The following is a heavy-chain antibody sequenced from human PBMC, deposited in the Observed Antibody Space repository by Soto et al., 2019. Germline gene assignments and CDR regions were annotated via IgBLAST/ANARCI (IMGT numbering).Heavy chain of an antibody. V-gene: IGHV1-8*01. J-gene: IGHJ6*02. CDR3: ARGYCISTSSYISSGGDV. D-gene: IGHD2-2*01. CDR2: MNPNSGNT. Sequence: QVQLVQSGAEVKKPGASVKVSCKASGYTFTSYDINWVRQATGQGLEWMGWMNPNSGNTGYAQKFQGRVTMTRNTSIRTAYMELSSLRSEDTAVYYCARGYCISTSSYISSGGDVWGQGTTVTVSS. CDR1: GYTFTSYD.